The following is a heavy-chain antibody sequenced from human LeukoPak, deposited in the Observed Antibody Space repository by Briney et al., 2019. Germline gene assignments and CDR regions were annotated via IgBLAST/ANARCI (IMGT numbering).Heavy chain of an antibody. D-gene: IGHD5-24*01. CDR1: GYTFTSYG. CDR2: ISAYNGNT. V-gene: IGHV1-18*01. Sequence: ASVKVSCKASGYTFTSYGISWVRQAPGQGLEWMGWISAYNGNTDYAQKLQGRVTMTTDTSTSTAYMELRSLRSDDTAVYYCARARRDGYNSDYWGQGTLVTVSS. CDR3: ARARRDGYNSDY. J-gene: IGHJ4*02.